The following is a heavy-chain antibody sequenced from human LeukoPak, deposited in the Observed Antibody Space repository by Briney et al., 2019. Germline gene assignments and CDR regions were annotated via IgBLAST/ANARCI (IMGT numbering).Heavy chain of an antibody. Sequence: PSETLSLTCAVYGGSFSGYYWSWIRQPPGKGLEWIGEINHSGSTNYNPSLKSRVTISVDTSKDQFSLKLSSVTAADTAVYYCARHSGGYYFDYWGQGTLVTVSS. D-gene: IGHD5-12*01. J-gene: IGHJ4*02. CDR2: INHSGST. CDR1: GGSFSGYY. V-gene: IGHV4-34*01. CDR3: ARHSGGYYFDY.